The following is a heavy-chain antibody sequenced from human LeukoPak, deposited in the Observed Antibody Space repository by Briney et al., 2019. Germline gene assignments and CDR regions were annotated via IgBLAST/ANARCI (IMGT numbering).Heavy chain of an antibody. CDR3: AKGANTFYYYDSSGPDDAFDI. Sequence: PGGSLRLSCVASGFTFSDYWMHWVRQIPGKGLEWVSRVYTDGTSTSYADSAKGRFTISRDNAKNTLYLQMNSLRAEDTAVYYCAKGANTFYYYDSSGPDDAFDIWGQGTMVTVSS. CDR1: GFTFSDYW. D-gene: IGHD3-22*01. V-gene: IGHV3-74*01. J-gene: IGHJ3*02. CDR2: VYTDGTST.